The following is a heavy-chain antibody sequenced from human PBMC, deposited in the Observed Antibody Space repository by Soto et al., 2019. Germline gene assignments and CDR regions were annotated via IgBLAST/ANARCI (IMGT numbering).Heavy chain of an antibody. CDR2: INRDGTGT. CDR3: VRTVSGSYSDAFDM. Sequence: LRLSCTASEFTFSNYWMHWVRQAPGQGLMWVSRINRDGTGTIYADSVKGRFSISRDNTKDTVYLQMNSLRAEDTAVYYCVRTVSGSYSDAFDMWGQGTVVTVS. J-gene: IGHJ3*02. D-gene: IGHD1-26*01. V-gene: IGHV3-74*01. CDR1: EFTFSNYW.